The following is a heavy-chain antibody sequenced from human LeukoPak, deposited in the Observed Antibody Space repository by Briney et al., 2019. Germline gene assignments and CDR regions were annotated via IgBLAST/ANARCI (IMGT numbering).Heavy chain of an antibody. CDR1: GFTFSSYA. D-gene: IGHD6-13*01. J-gene: IGHJ6*02. V-gene: IGHV3-23*01. CDR3: AKGGSIAAAGTYYYGMDV. Sequence: PGGSLRLSCAASGFTFSSYAMSWVRQAPGKGLEWVSAFSGSGGSTYYADSVKGRFTISRDNSKNTLYLQMNSLRAEDMAVYYCAKGGSIAAAGTYYYGMDVWGQGTTVTVSS. CDR2: FSGSGGST.